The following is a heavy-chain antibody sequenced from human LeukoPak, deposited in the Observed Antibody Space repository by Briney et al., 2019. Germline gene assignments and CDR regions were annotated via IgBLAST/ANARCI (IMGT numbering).Heavy chain of an antibody. V-gene: IGHV1-46*01. Sequence: ASVKVSCKAFGYTFTSYYMHWVRQAPGQGLEWMGIIDPSGGSTSYAQKFQGRVTMTRDTSTSTVYMELSSLRSEDTAVYYCARAYSTVTTTDYWGQGTLVTVSS. CDR3: ARAYSTVTTTDY. CDR2: IDPSGGST. CDR1: GYTFTSYY. D-gene: IGHD4-17*01. J-gene: IGHJ4*02.